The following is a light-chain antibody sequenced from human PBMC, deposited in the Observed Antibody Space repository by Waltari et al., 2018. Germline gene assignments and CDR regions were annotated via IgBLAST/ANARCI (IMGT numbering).Light chain of an antibody. CDR2: STY. V-gene: IGKV3-20*01. Sequence: EIVLTHSPGTLSLSPGDRATLSWRASQTVSTIALSWYQQKPGQAPRVLIYSTYNRATGIPDRFSGSGSGTDFTLTINRLAPEDFAMYYCQQYDGIVVTFGGGTKVEI. CDR1: QTVSTIA. CDR3: QQYDGIVVT. J-gene: IGKJ4*01.